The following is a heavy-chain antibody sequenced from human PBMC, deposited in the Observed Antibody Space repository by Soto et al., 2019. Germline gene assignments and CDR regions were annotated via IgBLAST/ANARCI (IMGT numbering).Heavy chain of an antibody. J-gene: IGHJ6*02. CDR3: ARSAYDFWSGYSKDYYYGMDV. V-gene: IGHV4-31*03. Sequence: SETLSLTCTVSGGSISSGGYYWSWIRQHPGKGLEWIVYIYYSVSTYHNPSLKSRVTISVVTSKNQFSLKLSSVTAADTAVYYCARSAYDFWSGYSKDYYYGMDVWGQGTTVTVSS. D-gene: IGHD3-3*01. CDR1: GGSISSGGYY. CDR2: IYYSVST.